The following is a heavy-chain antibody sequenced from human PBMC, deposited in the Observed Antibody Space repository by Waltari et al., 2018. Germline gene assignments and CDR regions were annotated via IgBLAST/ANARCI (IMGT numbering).Heavy chain of an antibody. V-gene: IGHV4-39*01. CDR2: VSYSGTT. J-gene: IGHJ3*01. CDR3: ATYIGASVGTAAFDV. Sequence: QLQLQESGPRLVRPSETLSLICRVSGVSITSNRHYWAWIRQSPGQGLEWIEPVSYSGTTYISPSLKSRVSVSRDTSKNQVSLILGSVTAADMAVYYCATYIGASVGTAAFDVWGQGTMVTVSS. D-gene: IGHD5-12*01. CDR1: GVSITSNRHY.